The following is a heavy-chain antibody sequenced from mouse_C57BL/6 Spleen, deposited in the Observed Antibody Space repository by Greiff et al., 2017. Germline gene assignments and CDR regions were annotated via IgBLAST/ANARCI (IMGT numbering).Heavy chain of an antibody. Sequence: DVMLVESGGGLVKPGGSLKLSCAASGFTFSDYGMHWVRQAPEKGLEWVAYISSGSSTIYYADTVKGRFTISRDNAKNTLFLQMTSLRSEDTAMYYCARHDGYYEFAYWGQGTLGTVSA. D-gene: IGHD2-3*01. CDR2: ISSGSSTI. J-gene: IGHJ3*01. CDR1: GFTFSDYG. CDR3: ARHDGYYEFAY. V-gene: IGHV5-17*01.